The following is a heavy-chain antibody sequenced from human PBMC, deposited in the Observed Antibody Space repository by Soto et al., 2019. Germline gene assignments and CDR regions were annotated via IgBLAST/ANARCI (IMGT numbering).Heavy chain of an antibody. D-gene: IGHD6-19*01. CDR3: ARDRGVAPPVAGNTHYYYYMDV. J-gene: IGHJ6*03. V-gene: IGHV1-18*01. CDR2: ISAYNGNT. CDR1: GYSFTNYG. Sequence: QDQLVQSGVEVKKPGASVKVSCKASGYSFTNYGITWVRQAPGQGLGWMGWISAYNGNTNYAQKFQGSVTLTTDASTSTAYLELRSLRSDDTAVYYCARDRGVAPPVAGNTHYYYYMDVWGKGTTVTVSS.